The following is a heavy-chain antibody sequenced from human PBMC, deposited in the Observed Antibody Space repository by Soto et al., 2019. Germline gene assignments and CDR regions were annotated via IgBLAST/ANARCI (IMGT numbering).Heavy chain of an antibody. J-gene: IGHJ3*02. CDR3: ARDPPWRDHDAFDI. CDR1: GYTFTSYG. Sequence: QVQLVQSGAEVQKPGASVRVSCKAFGYTFTSYGFSWVRQAPGQGLEWMGWVSTYNGDTNYAQKFQGRVTTTTDTSTNTAYMELRSLRSDDTAMYYCARDPPWRDHDAFDIWGQGTMVTVSS. V-gene: IGHV1-18*01. CDR2: VSTYNGDT.